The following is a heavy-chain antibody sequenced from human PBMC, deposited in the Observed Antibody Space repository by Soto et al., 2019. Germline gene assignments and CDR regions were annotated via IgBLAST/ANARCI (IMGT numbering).Heavy chain of an antibody. J-gene: IGHJ2*01. D-gene: IGHD4-4*01. CDR2: ISYAGSNK. CDR3: ARPLWRDDYNWGYFDL. Sequence: QVQLVESGGGVVQPGRSLRLSCAASGFTFSSYAMHWVRQALGKGLEWVAVISYAGSNKYYADSVKGRFTISRDNSKNTLYLQMNSLRAEDTAVYYCARPLWRDDYNWGYFDLWGRGTLVTVSS. CDR1: GFTFSSYA. V-gene: IGHV3-30-3*01.